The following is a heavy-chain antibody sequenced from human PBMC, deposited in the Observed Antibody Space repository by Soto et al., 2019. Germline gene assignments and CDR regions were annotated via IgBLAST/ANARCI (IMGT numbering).Heavy chain of an antibody. CDR1: GGTFSSYA. CDR2: IIPIFGTA. CDR3: ARDSGSLNPNYYYYGMDV. J-gene: IGHJ6*02. D-gene: IGHD1-26*01. V-gene: IGHV1-69*01. Sequence: QVQLVQSGAEVKKPGSSVKVSCKASGGTFSSYAISWVRQAPGQGLEWMGGIIPIFGTANYAQKFQGRVTITADECTSTAYMELSSLRSEDTAVYYCARDSGSLNPNYYYYGMDVWGQGTTVTVSS.